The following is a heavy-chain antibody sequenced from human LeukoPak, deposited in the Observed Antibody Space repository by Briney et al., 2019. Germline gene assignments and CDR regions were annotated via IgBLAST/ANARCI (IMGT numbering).Heavy chain of an antibody. J-gene: IGHJ3*02. CDR3: ARDSPFLRYFDWLNTPTGAFDI. Sequence: IPSETLSLTCTVSGGSVSSGSYYWSWIRQPPGKGLEWIGYIYYSGSTNYNPSLKSRVTISVDTSKNQFSLKLSSVTAADTAVYYCARDSPFLRYFDWLNTPTGAFDIWGQGTMVTVSS. V-gene: IGHV4-61*01. CDR2: IYYSGST. D-gene: IGHD3-9*01. CDR1: GGSVSSGSYY.